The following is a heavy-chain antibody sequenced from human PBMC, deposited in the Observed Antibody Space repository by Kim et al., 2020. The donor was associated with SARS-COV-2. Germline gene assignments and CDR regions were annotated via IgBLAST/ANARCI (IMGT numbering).Heavy chain of an antibody. Sequence: GGSLRLSCAASGFTFSSYGMHWVRQAPGKGLEWVAVISYDGSNKYYADSVKGRFTISRDNSKNTLYLQMNSLRAEDTAVYYCAKEHYDSSGYYWGQGTLVTVPS. CDR1: GFTFSSYG. V-gene: IGHV3-30*18. CDR3: AKEHYDSSGYY. J-gene: IGHJ4*02. CDR2: ISYDGSNK. D-gene: IGHD3-22*01.